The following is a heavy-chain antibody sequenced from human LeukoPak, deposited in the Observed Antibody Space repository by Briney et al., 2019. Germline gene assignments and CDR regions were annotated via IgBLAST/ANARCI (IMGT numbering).Heavy chain of an antibody. D-gene: IGHD3-16*01. CDR3: AGVEGGDWFDP. CDR1: GFTFSSYE. J-gene: IGHJ5*02. CDR2: IRYDGSNK. V-gene: IGHV3-30*02. Sequence: PGGSLRLSCAASGFTFSSYEMNWVRQAPGKGLEWVAFIRYDGSNKYYADSVKGRFTISRDNSKNTLYLQMNSLRPEDTAVYYCAGVEGGDWFDPWGQGTLVTVSS.